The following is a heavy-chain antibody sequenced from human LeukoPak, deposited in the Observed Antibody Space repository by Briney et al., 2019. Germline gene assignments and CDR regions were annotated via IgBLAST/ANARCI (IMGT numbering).Heavy chain of an antibody. CDR2: IYSGGST. J-gene: IGHJ5*02. CDR1: GFTVSSNY. Sequence: GGSLRLSCAASGFTVSSNYMSWVRQAPGKGLEWVSVIYSGGSTYYADSVKGRFTISRDNSKNTLYLQVNSLRAEDTAVYYCARDPYYGSGSYNPWGQGTLVTVSS. D-gene: IGHD3-10*01. V-gene: IGHV3-53*01. CDR3: ARDPYYGSGSYNP.